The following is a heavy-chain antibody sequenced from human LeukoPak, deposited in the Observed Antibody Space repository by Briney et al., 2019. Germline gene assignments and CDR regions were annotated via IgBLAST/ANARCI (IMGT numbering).Heavy chain of an antibody. Sequence: SETLSLTCAVSGGSFSGYYLSWIRQPPGKGLEWIGEINHSGSTNYNPSLRSRVTISVDTSKNQFSLKLSSVTAADTAVYYCARQRPDAAFDMWGQGTMVTVSS. CDR1: GGSFSGYY. V-gene: IGHV4-34*01. CDR3: ARQRPDAAFDM. CDR2: INHSGST. J-gene: IGHJ3*02.